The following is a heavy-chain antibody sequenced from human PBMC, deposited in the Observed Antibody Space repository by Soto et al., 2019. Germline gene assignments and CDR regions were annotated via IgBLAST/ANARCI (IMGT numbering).Heavy chain of an antibody. V-gene: IGHV1-46*01. CDR3: AREFYSFDTSGRQYYFDF. CDR1: GYPLTTCY. Sequence: XSVKVSCTASGYPLTTCYMHWVRRAPGQGLEWMGIINPSNGATSYAQKFQGRVTMTRDTSTSTFYMELSSLRSEDTAVYYCAREFYSFDTSGRQYYFDFWGPRTLVTVSS. D-gene: IGHD3-22*01. CDR2: INPSNGAT. J-gene: IGHJ4*02.